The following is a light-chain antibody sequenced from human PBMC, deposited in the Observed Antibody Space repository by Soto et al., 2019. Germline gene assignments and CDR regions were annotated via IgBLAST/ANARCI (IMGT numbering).Light chain of an antibody. J-gene: IGKJ1*01. CDR3: QQYNRYPRT. CDR2: KAS. V-gene: IGKV1-5*03. CDR1: QNINTW. Sequence: DIKMTQSPSTLSASVGGRATITSRASQNINTWLAWYQQKPGKAPKIIIYKASSLESGVPLRFSGSGSGTECSLTISSLQTDDVATYYCQQYNRYPRTLVQGTKVDIK.